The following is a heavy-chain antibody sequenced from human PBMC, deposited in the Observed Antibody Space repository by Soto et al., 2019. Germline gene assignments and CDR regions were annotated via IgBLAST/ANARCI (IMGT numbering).Heavy chain of an antibody. D-gene: IGHD2-2*01. Sequence: QVQLQESGPGLVKPSQTLSLTCTVAGGSISSGGYYWSWIRQHPGKGLEWIGYIYYSGSTYSNQSLMTRVTISVDTSKNQFSLKLSSVTAADTAVYYCARSLFYCSSTSCYPANWFDPWGQGTLVTVSS. CDR3: ARSLFYCSSTSCYPANWFDP. V-gene: IGHV4-31*03. CDR1: GGSISSGGYY. J-gene: IGHJ5*02. CDR2: IYYSGST.